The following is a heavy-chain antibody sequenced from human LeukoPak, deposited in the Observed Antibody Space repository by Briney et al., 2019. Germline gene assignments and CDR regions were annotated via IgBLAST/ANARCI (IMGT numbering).Heavy chain of an antibody. CDR2: IYYSGST. J-gene: IGHJ6*02. CDR3: ARGALEYSSPYYYYYGMDV. CDR1: GGSISSGDYY. V-gene: IGHV4-31*03. D-gene: IGHD6-6*01. Sequence: SETLSLTCTVSGGSISSGDYYWSWVRQHPGKGLEWIGYIYYSGSTYYNPSLKSRVTISVDTSKNQFSLKLSSVTAADTAVYYCARGALEYSSPYYYYYGMDVWGQGTTVTVSS.